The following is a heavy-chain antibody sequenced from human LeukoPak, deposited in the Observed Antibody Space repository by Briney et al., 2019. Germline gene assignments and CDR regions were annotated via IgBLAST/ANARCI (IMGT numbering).Heavy chain of an antibody. D-gene: IGHD5-18*01. J-gene: IGHJ3*02. V-gene: IGHV3-21*01. CDR1: GFTFSSYS. CDR2: ISSSSSYI. Sequence: GGSLRLSCAASGFTFSSYSMNWVRQAAGKGLEWVSSISSSSSYIYYADSVKGRFTISRDNAKNSLYLQMNSLRAEDTAVYYCARDLRSYGFREDDAFDIWGQGTMVTVSS. CDR3: ARDLRSYGFREDDAFDI.